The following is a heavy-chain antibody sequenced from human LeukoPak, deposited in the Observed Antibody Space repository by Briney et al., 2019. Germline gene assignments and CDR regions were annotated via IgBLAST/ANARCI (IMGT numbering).Heavy chain of an antibody. D-gene: IGHD3-10*01. CDR3: AKAYGSGSYSYYYYMDV. J-gene: IGHJ6*03. V-gene: IGHV3-23*01. CDR1: GFTFSSYA. CDR2: ISGSGGST. Sequence: GGSLRLSCAASGFTFSSYAMSWVRQAPGKGLEWVSAISGSGGSTYYADSVKGRFTISRDNSKNTLYLQMNSLRAEDTAVYYCAKAYGSGSYSYYYYMDVWGKGTTVTISS.